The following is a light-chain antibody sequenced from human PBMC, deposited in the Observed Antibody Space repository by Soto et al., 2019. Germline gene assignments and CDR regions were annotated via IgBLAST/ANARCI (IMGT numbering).Light chain of an antibody. CDR1: QSVSSY. J-gene: IGKJ5*01. V-gene: IGKV3-11*01. CDR3: QQRSNLPLT. Sequence: EIVLTQSPATLSVSPGERATLSCRASQSVSSYLAWYQQKPGQAPRLLIYDASNRATGIPSRFSGSGSGTDFTLTISSLEPEDFAVYYCQQRSNLPLTFGQGTRLEIK. CDR2: DAS.